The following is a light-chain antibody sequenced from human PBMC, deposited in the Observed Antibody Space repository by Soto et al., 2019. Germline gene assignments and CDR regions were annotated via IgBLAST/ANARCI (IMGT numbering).Light chain of an antibody. CDR1: ERIYSAY. Sequence: MVTQSPCTLSLSRGERATLSCRASERIYSAYLGWYQQKPGQAPRLLIYGTSSRATGIPDRFSGSGSGTDFTLTISRLEPEDFAVYYCQQYGNSPITFGQGTRLEIK. V-gene: IGKV3-20*01. CDR3: QQYGNSPIT. J-gene: IGKJ5*01. CDR2: GTS.